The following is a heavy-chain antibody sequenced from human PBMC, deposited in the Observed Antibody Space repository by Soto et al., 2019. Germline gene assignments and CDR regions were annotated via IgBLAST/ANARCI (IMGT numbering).Heavy chain of an antibody. V-gene: IGHV3-53*01. J-gene: IGHJ4*02. CDR3: SAQPGGGGY. D-gene: IGHD3-10*01. CDR1: GFTVSNNY. CDR2: IYSGGYT. Sequence: EVQLVESGGGLIQPGGSLRLSCAVSGFTVSNNYMSWVRQAPGKGLEGVSVIYSGGYTAYGDSVKGRFTISRDNSKNTPILQMKSRRAAGPGVYYGSAQPGGGGYWGQGTLVTVSS.